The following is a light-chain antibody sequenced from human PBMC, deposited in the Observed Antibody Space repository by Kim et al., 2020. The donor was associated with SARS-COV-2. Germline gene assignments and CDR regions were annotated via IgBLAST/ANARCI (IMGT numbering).Light chain of an antibody. Sequence: YLSATVGDRVNISCRTSQSSSDLNWFRQQPGKAPKLLIYYASTLQDGVPSRVSGSGSGTDFTLTISSLQPEDFATYDCQQGHGTFGQGTKVDIK. V-gene: IGKV1-39*01. J-gene: IGKJ1*01. CDR2: YAS. CDR3: QQGHGT. CDR1: QSSSD.